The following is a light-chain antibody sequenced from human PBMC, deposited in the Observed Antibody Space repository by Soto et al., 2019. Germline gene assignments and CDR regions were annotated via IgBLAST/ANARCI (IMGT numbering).Light chain of an antibody. CDR2: RTS. Sequence: EIVLTQSPGTLSLSPGDRVTLSCRASQSVSTNYFSWYQQKPGQAPRLLIYRTSRRAVGIPDRSSGSGSGTDFTLTISRLEPEDFAMYYCQQYGDLNSPRYSFGQGTRLEI. CDR3: QQYGDLNSPRYS. J-gene: IGKJ2*03. V-gene: IGKV3-20*01. CDR1: QSVSTNY.